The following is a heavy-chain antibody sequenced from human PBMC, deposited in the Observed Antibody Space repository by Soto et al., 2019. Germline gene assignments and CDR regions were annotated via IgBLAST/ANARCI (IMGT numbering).Heavy chain of an antibody. D-gene: IGHD4-17*01. CDR3: ARANYGDYFYY. CDR1: GGSISSSSYY. J-gene: IGHJ4*02. V-gene: IGHV4-39*01. Sequence: SETLSLTCTVSGGSISSSSYYWGWIRQPPGKGLEWIGSIYYSGSTYYNPSLKSRVTISVDTSKNQFSLKLSSVTAADTAVYYCARANYGDYFYYWGQGTLVTVSS. CDR2: IYYSGST.